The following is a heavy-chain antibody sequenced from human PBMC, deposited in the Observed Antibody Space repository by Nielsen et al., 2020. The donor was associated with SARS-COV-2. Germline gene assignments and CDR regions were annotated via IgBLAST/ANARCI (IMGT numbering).Heavy chain of an antibody. CDR1: GYTFTGYY. Sequence: ASVKVSCKASGYTFTGYYMHWVRQAPGQGLEWMGGIIPFFPTTNYAQKFQGRVTITRDTSASTAYMELSSLRSEDTAVYYCARDLTIFGVVTHAGMDVWGQGTTVTVSS. D-gene: IGHD3-3*01. CDR3: ARDLTIFGVVTHAGMDV. CDR2: IIPFFPTT. J-gene: IGHJ6*02. V-gene: IGHV1-2*02.